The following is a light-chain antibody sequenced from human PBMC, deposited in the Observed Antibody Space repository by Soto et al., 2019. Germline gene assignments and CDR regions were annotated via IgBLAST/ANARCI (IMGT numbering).Light chain of an antibody. V-gene: IGLV3-21*02. CDR1: NIGSNS. CDR2: ADS. J-gene: IGLJ1*01. Sequence: SYELTQPPSVSVAPGQTAIVTCDGNNIGSNSVHWYQQKPGRAPVLVVYADSDRPSGVPERFSGSNSGNTATLTISRVEAGDEADYYCQVWDSITDDLYVFGPGTKVTVL. CDR3: QVWDSITDDLYV.